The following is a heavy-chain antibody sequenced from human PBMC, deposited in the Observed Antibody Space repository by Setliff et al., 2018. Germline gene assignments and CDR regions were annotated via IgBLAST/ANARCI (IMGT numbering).Heavy chain of an antibody. CDR3: ARTGTYRYFDY. J-gene: IGHJ4*02. V-gene: IGHV4-34*01. Sequence: PSETLSLSCAVYSGSFSGYFWSWIRQPPGKGLEWIGEINHSGSTNYNPSLKSRVTISVDTSKNQFSLKLSSVTAADTAVYYCARTGTYRYFDYWGQGALVTV. CDR2: INHSGST. CDR1: SGSFSGYF. D-gene: IGHD1-26*01.